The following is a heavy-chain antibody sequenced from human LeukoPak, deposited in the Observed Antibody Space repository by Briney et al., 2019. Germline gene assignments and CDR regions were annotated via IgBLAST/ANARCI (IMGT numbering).Heavy chain of an antibody. CDR3: ERAGVIGVSVSCFDY. D-gene: IGHD6-19*01. Sequence: GASVKVSFKASAYSFTIYSISWVRQAPGQGLEWMGWISAYNGNTNYAQKLQGRVTMTTDTSTSTAYMELRSLRSDDTAVYYCERAGVIGVSVSCFDYWGQGTLVTVSS. CDR2: ISAYNGNT. CDR1: AYSFTIYS. J-gene: IGHJ4*02. V-gene: IGHV1-18*01.